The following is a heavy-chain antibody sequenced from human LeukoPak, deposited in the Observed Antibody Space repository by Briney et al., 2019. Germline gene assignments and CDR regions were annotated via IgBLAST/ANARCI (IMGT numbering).Heavy chain of an antibody. V-gene: IGHV4-39*01. CDR2: IGNIYYSGTT. D-gene: IGHD6-13*01. Sequence: SETLSLTCTVSGGSISSSSYYWGWIRQTPGKGLEWIGSIGNIYYSGTTYYNPSLKSRVTISEDTSKNQFSLNLTSVTAADTAVYYCARHRRSWTPPFDYWGQGTLVTVSS. CDR1: GGSISSSSYY. J-gene: IGHJ4*02. CDR3: ARHRRSWTPPFDY.